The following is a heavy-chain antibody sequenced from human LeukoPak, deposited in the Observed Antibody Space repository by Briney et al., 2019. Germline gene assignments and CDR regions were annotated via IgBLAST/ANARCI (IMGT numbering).Heavy chain of an antibody. CDR3: ATAVAANAIVSNYFDY. Sequence: PGGSLRLSCAASGFTFNNAWMNWVRQAPGKGLEWVGRIQRTNDGGRTDYAAPVRGRFSISRDDSKTTLYLQMDSLQAEDTAVYYCATAVAANAIVSNYFDYWGQGTPVTVSS. CDR2: IQRTNDGGRT. CDR1: GFTFNNAW. V-gene: IGHV3-15*01. J-gene: IGHJ4*02. D-gene: IGHD2-21*01.